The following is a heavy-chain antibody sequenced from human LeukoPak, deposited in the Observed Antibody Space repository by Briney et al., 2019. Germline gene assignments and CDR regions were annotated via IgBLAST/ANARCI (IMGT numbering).Heavy chain of an antibody. CDR3: AKDLYSGWFDP. D-gene: IGHD1-26*01. J-gene: IGHJ5*02. Sequence: GGSLRLSCAAAGFTFSRYWMNWYRQAPGKGLEWVGNINQDAREINYVDSVRGRFTISRDNAKNSLHLQMKSLRAEDTAVYYCAKDLYSGWFDPWGQGTLVTVSS. V-gene: IGHV3-7*03. CDR2: INQDAREI. CDR1: GFTFSRYW.